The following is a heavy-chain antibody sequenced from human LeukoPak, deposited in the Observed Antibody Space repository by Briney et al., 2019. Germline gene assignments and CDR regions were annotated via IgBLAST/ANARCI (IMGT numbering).Heavy chain of an antibody. D-gene: IGHD6-13*01. Sequence: GGSLRLSCAASGFTFSSYGMHWVRQAPGKGLVWVAFIRYDGSNKYYADSVKGRFTISRDNSKNTLYLQMNSLRAEDTAVYYCAKDQKGAAAGTGWFDPWGQGTLVTVSS. CDR1: GFTFSSYG. CDR2: IRYDGSNK. CDR3: AKDQKGAAAGTGWFDP. V-gene: IGHV3-30*02. J-gene: IGHJ5*02.